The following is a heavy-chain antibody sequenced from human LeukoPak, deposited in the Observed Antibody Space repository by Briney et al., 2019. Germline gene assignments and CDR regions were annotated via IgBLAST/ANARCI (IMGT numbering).Heavy chain of an antibody. J-gene: IGHJ4*02. Sequence: ASVKVSCKASGYTFTSYDINWVRQAPGQGLEWMGWISAYNGNTNYAQKLQGRVTMTRDTSTSTVYMELSSLRSEDTAVYYCARDRKTTVTTFDYWGQGTLVTVSS. D-gene: IGHD4-17*01. CDR3: ARDRKTTVTTFDY. CDR1: GYTFTSYD. V-gene: IGHV1-18*01. CDR2: ISAYNGNT.